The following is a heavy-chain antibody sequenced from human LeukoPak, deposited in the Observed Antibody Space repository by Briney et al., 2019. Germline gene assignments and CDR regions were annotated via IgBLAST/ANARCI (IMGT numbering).Heavy chain of an antibody. J-gene: IGHJ6*03. V-gene: IGHV4-30-2*01. D-gene: IGHD3-16*01. CDR2: IYHRGST. CDR1: GGSISSGGYY. CDR3: ARVPSEGDRRLYYYMDV. Sequence: PSQTLSLTCTVSGGSISSGGYYWSWIRQPPGKGLEWIGYIYHRGSTYYNPSLKSRVTISVYRSTKQFSLKLNSMTAADTAVYSCARVPSEGDRRLYYYMDVWGKGTTVTVS.